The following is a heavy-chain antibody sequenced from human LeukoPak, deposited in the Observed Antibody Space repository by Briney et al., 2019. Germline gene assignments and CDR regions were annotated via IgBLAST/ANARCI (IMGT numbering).Heavy chain of an antibody. J-gene: IGHJ4*02. V-gene: IGHV3-30-3*01. CDR2: ISYDGSNK. Sequence: GGSLRLSCAASGFTFSSYAMHWVRQAPGKGLEWVAVISYDGSNKYYADSVKGRFTISRDNSKNTLYLQMNGLRAEDTAVYYCARDSCGGDCSTPGYFDYWGQGTLVTVSS. D-gene: IGHD2-21*02. CDR1: GFTFSSYA. CDR3: ARDSCGGDCSTPGYFDY.